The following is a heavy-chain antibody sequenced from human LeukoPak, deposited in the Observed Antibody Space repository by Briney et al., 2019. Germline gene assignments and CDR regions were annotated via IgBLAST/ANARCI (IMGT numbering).Heavy chain of an antibody. J-gene: IGHJ6*02. V-gene: IGHV3-23*01. D-gene: IGHD3-10*01. CDR2: ISGSGGST. CDR3: AKGGSDARSGSYYNTYYYYYGMDV. CDR1: GFTFSSYA. Sequence: GALRLSCAASGFTFSSYAMSWVRQAPGKGLEWVSAISGSGGSTYYADSVKSRFTISRDNSKNTLYLQMNSLRAEDTAVYYCAKGGSDARSGSYYNTYYYYYGMDVWGQGTTVTVSS.